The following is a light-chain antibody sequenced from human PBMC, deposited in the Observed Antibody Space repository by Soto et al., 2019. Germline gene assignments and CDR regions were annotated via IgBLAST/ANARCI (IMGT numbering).Light chain of an antibody. V-gene: IGKV3-11*01. CDR3: QQRSNWIT. CDR1: QSVSSY. CDR2: DAS. J-gene: IGKJ5*01. Sequence: EIVLTQSPATLSLSPGERATLSCRASQSVSSYLAWYQQKPGQAPRLLIYDASNRATGITARFSGSGSGTDFTLTISSLEPEDFAVYYCQQRSNWITVGQGTRLEIK.